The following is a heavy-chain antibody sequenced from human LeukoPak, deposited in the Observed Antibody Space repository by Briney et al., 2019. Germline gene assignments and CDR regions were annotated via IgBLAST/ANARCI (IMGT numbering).Heavy chain of an antibody. CDR2: ISYDGSNK. J-gene: IGHJ4*02. Sequence: GGSLRLSCAASGFTFSSYGMHWARQAPGKGLEWVAVISYDGSNKYYADSVKGRFTISRDNSKNTLYLQMNGLRAEDTAVYYCAKDKSGYCSGGSCFVDYWGQGTLVTVSS. V-gene: IGHV3-30*18. CDR3: AKDKSGYCSGGSCFVDY. CDR1: GFTFSSYG. D-gene: IGHD2-15*01.